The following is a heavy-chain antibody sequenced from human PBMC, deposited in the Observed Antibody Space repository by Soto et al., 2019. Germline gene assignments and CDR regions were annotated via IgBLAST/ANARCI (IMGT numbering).Heavy chain of an antibody. V-gene: IGHV3-11*01. CDR3: ARDEGKLWFGELPYYYGMDV. CDR1: GFTFSDYY. D-gene: IGHD3-10*01. CDR2: ISSSGSTI. Sequence: GGSLRLSCAASGFTFSDYYMSWIRQAPGKGLEWVSYISSSGSTIYYADSVKGRFTISRDNAKNSPYLQMNSLRAEDTAVYYCARDEGKLWFGELPYYYGMDVWGQGTTVTVS. J-gene: IGHJ6*02.